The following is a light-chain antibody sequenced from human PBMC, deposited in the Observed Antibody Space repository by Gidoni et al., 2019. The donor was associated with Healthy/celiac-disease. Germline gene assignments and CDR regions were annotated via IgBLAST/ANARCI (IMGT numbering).Light chain of an antibody. CDR1: QSVSSN. J-gene: IGKJ4*01. CDR3: QQYNNWPGLT. V-gene: IGKV3-15*01. Sequence: EIVMTQPPATLSVAPGERATLPCRASQSVSSNLAWYQQKPGQAPRLLIYGASTRATGIPARFSGSGSGTEFTLTSSSLHSEDFAVYYCQQYNNWPGLTFGGGTKVEIK. CDR2: GAS.